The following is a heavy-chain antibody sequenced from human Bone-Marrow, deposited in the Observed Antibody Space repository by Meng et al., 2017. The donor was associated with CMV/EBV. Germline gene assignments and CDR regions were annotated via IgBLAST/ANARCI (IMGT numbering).Heavy chain of an antibody. V-gene: IGHV3-21*01. CDR3: ARGVYSSPNYYGMDV. CDR2: ISTGSTYR. CDR1: GFTFSNYA. J-gene: IGHJ6*02. Sequence: GESLKISCAASGFTFSNYALNWVRQAPGKGLEWVSSISTGSTYRYYADSVKGRCTISRDNAKNSLYLQMNSLRAEDTAVYFCARGVYSSPNYYGMDVWGQGITVTVSS. D-gene: IGHD6-13*01.